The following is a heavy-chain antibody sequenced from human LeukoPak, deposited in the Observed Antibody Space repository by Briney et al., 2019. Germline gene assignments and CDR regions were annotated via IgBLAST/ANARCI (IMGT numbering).Heavy chain of an antibody. J-gene: IGHJ4*02. Sequence: GGSLRLSCAASGFTFSSYAMSWVRQAPGKGLEWVSSISSSSSYTYYADSVKGRFTISRDNAKDTLYLQMNSLRPEDTAVYYCARGSWYSFDYWGQGTLVTVSS. CDR3: ARGSWYSFDY. D-gene: IGHD1-1*01. CDR2: ISSSSSYT. CDR1: GFTFSSYA. V-gene: IGHV3-21*01.